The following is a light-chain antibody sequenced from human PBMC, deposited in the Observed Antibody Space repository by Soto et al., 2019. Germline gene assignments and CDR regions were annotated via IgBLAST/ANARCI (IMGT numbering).Light chain of an antibody. CDR1: QSVTSNY. V-gene: IGKV3-20*01. CDR2: GAS. CDR3: QQYGRSPLLYP. J-gene: IGKJ2*01. Sequence: EIVLTQSPGTLSLSPGERATLSCRASQSVTSNYLAWYQQKPGQAPRLLIYGASTRAAGVPDRFSGSGSGTDFTLTIARLEPEDFAVYYCQQYGRSPLLYPFGQGTKLGVK.